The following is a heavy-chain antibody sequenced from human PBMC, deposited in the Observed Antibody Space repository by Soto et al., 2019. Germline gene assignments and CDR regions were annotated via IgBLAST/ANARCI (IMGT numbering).Heavy chain of an antibody. V-gene: IGHV4-4*02. Sequence: QVQLQESGPGLVKPSGTLSLTCAVSGGSISSSNWWSWVRQPPGKGLEWIGEIYHSGSTNYNPSLKSRVTISVDKSKNQFSLKLSAVTAAATAVYYCARFVLLGVVIIRPGYFDYWGQGTLVTVSS. CDR1: GGSISSSNW. CDR2: IYHSGST. J-gene: IGHJ4*02. D-gene: IGHD3-3*01. CDR3: ARFVLLGVVIIRPGYFDY.